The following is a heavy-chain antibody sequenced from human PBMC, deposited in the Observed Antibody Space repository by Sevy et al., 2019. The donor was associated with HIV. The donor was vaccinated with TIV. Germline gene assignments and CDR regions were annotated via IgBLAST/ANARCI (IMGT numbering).Heavy chain of an antibody. CDR1: GYNFTRYW. J-gene: IGHJ4*02. D-gene: IGHD1-1*01. Sequence: GESLKISCKVSGYNFTRYWIGWVRQMPGKGLGWRGIFHPGYSESRYSPSFQGQVTITADKSITTATLKCSSLKASDTAMYYCASGSASYDYWGQGTLVTVSS. V-gene: IGHV5-51*01. CDR3: ASGSASYDY. CDR2: FHPGYSES.